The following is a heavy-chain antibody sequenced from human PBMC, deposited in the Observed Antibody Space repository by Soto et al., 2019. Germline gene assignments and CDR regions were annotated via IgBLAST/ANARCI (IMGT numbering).Heavy chain of an antibody. D-gene: IGHD3-3*01. V-gene: IGHV3-23*01. CDR1: GFTFSSYA. Sequence: EVQLLESGGGLVQPGGSLRLSCAASGFTFSSYAMSWVRQAPGKGLEWVSAISGSGGSTYYADSVKGRFTISRDNSKNTLYLQMNSLRAEDTAVYYCAKDRITIFGVVIRTGYYYGMDVWGQGTTVTVSS. J-gene: IGHJ6*02. CDR2: ISGSGGST. CDR3: AKDRITIFGVVIRTGYYYGMDV.